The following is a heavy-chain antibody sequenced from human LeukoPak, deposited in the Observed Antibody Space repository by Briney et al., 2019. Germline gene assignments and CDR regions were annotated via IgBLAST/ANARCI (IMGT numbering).Heavy chain of an antibody. CDR1: GGSISSSNW. J-gene: IGHJ3*02. V-gene: IGHV4-4*02. Sequence: PSETLSLTCAVSGGSISSSNWWSWVRQPPGKGLEWIGEIYHSGSTNYNPSLKSRVTISVDKSKNQFSLELSSVTAADTAVYYCARDKFPLVGATGDDAFDIWGQGTMVAVSS. CDR3: ARDKFPLVGATGDDAFDI. CDR2: IYHSGST. D-gene: IGHD1-26*01.